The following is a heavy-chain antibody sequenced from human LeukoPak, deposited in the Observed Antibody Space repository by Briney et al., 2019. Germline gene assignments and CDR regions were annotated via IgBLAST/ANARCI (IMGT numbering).Heavy chain of an antibody. CDR1: GFSFSSYA. V-gene: IGHV3-23*01. Sequence: GGSLRLSCAASGFSFSSYAMSWVRQAPGKGLEWVSHISHDGGSTYYADSVKGRFTISRDNSRNTLYLQMSSLKDEDTAIYYCAKVRFYFDNWGQGTLVTVSS. CDR3: AKVRFYFDN. J-gene: IGHJ4*02. CDR2: ISHDGGST.